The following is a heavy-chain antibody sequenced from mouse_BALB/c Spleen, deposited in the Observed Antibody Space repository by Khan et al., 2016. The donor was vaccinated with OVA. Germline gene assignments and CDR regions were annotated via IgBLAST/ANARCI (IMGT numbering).Heavy chain of an antibody. Sequence: QIQLVQSGPELKKPGETVKISCKASGYTFTDYGMNWVKQAPGKGLKWMGWINTYIGEPTYADDFKGRFAFSLETSASTAYLEINNLKNEDTATYFCSRSPTWFAYWGQGTLVTVSA. CDR3: SRSPTWFAY. V-gene: IGHV9-3-1*01. CDR2: INTYIGEP. J-gene: IGHJ3*01. CDR1: GYTFTDYG.